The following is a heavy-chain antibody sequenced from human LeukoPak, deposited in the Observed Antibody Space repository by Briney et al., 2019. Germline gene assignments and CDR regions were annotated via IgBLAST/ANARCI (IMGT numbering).Heavy chain of an antibody. CDR3: ARPGKSTYCSSTSCYLGFHYYGMDV. V-gene: IGHV1-18*01. Sequence: ASVKVSCKASGYTFTSYGISWVRQAPGQGLEWMGWISAYNGNTNYAQKLQGRVTMTTDTSTSTAYMELRSLRPDDTAVYYCARPGKSTYCSSTSCYLGFHYYGMDVWGQGTTVTVSS. D-gene: IGHD2-2*01. J-gene: IGHJ6*02. CDR1: GYTFTSYG. CDR2: ISAYNGNT.